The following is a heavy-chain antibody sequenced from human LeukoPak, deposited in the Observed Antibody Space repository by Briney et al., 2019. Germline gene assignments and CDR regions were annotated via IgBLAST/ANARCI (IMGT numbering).Heavy chain of an antibody. J-gene: IGHJ3*02. CDR2: IYYSGST. CDR3: AREGVVTAAFDI. CDR1: GGSISSGGDY. Sequence: SETLSLTCTVSGGSISSGGDYWSWIRQHPGKGLEWIGYIYYSGSTYYNPSLKSRVTISVDTSKNQFSLKLSSVTAADTAVYYCAREGVVTAAFDIWGQGTMVTVSS. V-gene: IGHV4-31*03. D-gene: IGHD2-21*02.